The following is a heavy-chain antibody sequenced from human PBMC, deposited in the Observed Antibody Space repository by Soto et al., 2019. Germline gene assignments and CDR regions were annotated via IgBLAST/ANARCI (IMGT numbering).Heavy chain of an antibody. CDR2: IIPIFGTA. V-gene: IGHV1-69*12. CDR3: ARGASSGLAFDL. CDR1: GGTFSSYA. Sequence: QVQLVQSGAEVKKPGSSVKVSCKASGGTFSSYAISWVRQAPGQGLEWMGGIIPIFGTANYAQKFQGRVTITADESTRTAYRGLSSLRSEYTAVSSCARGASSGLAFDLWGRGTLVTVSS. D-gene: IGHD6-25*01. J-gene: IGHJ2*01.